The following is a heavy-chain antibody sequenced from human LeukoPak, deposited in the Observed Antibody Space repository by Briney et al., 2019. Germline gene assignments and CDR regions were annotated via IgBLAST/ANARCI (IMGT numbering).Heavy chain of an antibody. CDR2: IYPGGNT. V-gene: IGHV4-38-2*02. Sequence: SETLSLTCTVSGYSISSGYYWGWIRQPPWKGLEWIASIYPGGNTFYNPSLKSRVNISVDTPKNQFSLKLSSVTAADTAVYYCARVMTTATTWAFDIWGQGTMATVSS. J-gene: IGHJ3*02. CDR3: ARVMTTATTWAFDI. CDR1: GYSISSGYY. D-gene: IGHD4-17*01.